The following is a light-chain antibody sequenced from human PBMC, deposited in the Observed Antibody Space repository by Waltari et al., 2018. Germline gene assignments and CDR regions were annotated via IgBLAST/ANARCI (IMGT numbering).Light chain of an antibody. CDR2: RAS. V-gene: IGKV1-5*03. J-gene: IGKJ4*01. CDR1: QRISSW. CDR3: QQYNSAPLT. Sequence: IQMTQSPSSLSASVGDRVTITCRASQRISSWLAWYQHKPGKAPTLLIYRASTLQGGIPSRFSGSGSGTDFTLTITSLQSEDFATYYCQQYNSAPLTFGGGTTVAIK.